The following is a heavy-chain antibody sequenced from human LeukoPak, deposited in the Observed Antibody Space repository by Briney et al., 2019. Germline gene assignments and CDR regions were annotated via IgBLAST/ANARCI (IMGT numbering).Heavy chain of an antibody. V-gene: IGHV3-7*01. CDR1: GFTFSNYW. CDR3: ARLSTAVAAGDY. J-gene: IGHJ4*02. Sequence: GGSLRLSCAASGFTFSNYWMSWVRQAPGKGLEWVANIKQDGSEKYYVDSVKGRSTISRDNAKNSLYLQMNSLRAEDTAVYYCARLSTAVAAGDYWGQGTLVTVSS. CDR2: IKQDGSEK. D-gene: IGHD6-19*01.